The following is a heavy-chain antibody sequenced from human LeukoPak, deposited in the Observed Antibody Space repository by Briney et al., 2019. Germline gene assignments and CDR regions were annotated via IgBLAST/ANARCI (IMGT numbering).Heavy chain of an antibody. D-gene: IGHD5-12*01. Sequence: GGSLRLSCAASGFTFTSYAMSWVRQAPGKGLEWVSTLSASGGSTYYEDFVKGRFTISRDNSKNTVYLQMNNLRAEDTAVYYCAKIKWPHFDYWGQGTLVTVSS. CDR3: AKIKWPHFDY. CDR2: LSASGGST. CDR1: GFTFTSYA. V-gene: IGHV3-23*01. J-gene: IGHJ4*02.